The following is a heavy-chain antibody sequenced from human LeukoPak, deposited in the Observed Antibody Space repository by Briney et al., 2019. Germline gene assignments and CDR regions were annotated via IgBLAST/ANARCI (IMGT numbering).Heavy chain of an antibody. V-gene: IGHV1-69*04. D-gene: IGHD1-1*01. Sequence: SVKVSCKASGGTFSSYAISWVRQAPGQGLEWMGRIIPILGIANYAQKFQGRVTITADKSTSTAYMELYRLRSDDTAVYFCAREERSEVLPTYYFDYWGQGTLVTVSS. CDR2: IIPILGIA. J-gene: IGHJ4*02. CDR1: GGTFSSYA. CDR3: AREERSEVLPTYYFDY.